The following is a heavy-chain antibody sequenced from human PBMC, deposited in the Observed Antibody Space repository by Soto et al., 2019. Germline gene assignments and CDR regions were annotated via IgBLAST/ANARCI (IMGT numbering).Heavy chain of an antibody. D-gene: IGHD5-12*01. V-gene: IGHV4-59*01. CDR2: IYYSGSA. Sequence: SETLSLTCTVSGGSISTYYWNWIRQPPGKGLESIGYIYYSGSANYSPSLKSRVTISVDTSKNTLYLQMNSLRAEDTAVYYCVRAWHVFDVHYYGMDLWGQGTTVTVSS. J-gene: IGHJ6*02. CDR1: GGSISTYY. CDR3: VRAWHVFDVHYYGMDL.